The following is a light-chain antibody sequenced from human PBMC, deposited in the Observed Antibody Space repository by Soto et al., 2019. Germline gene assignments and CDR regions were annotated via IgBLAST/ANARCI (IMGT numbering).Light chain of an antibody. CDR2: ATS. CDR1: QTINAY. CDR3: QQSYRAPLT. J-gene: IGKJ4*01. V-gene: IGKV1-39*01. Sequence: DLQMTQSPSSLSASVGDRVTITCRTSQTINAYLNWYQHKPGKAPELLIYATSSLRSGVPSRFSGSGSGTDFSLTISSLQPGDFATYYCQQSYRAPLTFGGGTKVEVK.